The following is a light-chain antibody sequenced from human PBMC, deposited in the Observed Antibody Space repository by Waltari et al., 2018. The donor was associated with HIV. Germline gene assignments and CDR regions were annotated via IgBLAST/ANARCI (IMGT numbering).Light chain of an antibody. V-gene: IGKV4-1*01. CDR3: QQYYITPFT. CDR2: WSS. Sequence: DIVMTQSPDSLTVSLGERATINCKSSQSVLYWSNGKNHLAWFQQKPGQHPRLLIYWSSTRDSGVPDRFSGSGSGTDFTLTISSLQAEDVALYYCQQYYITPFTFGPGTRVDLK. CDR1: QSVLYWSNGKNH. J-gene: IGKJ3*01.